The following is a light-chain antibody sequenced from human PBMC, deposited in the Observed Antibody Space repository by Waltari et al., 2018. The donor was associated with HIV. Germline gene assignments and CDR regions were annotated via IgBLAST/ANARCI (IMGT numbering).Light chain of an antibody. J-gene: IGLJ2*01. V-gene: IGLV2-23*02. CDR2: EVN. CDR3: CSYAGRSTLEV. Sequence: SALTQPASVSGSPGQSITISCTGTSSDVGAYNLVSWYQQHPGKAPKFFIYEVNKRPSEVSIRFSGSKSGNTASLTISGLQAEDEADYYCCSYAGRSTLEVFGGGTKVTVL. CDR1: SSDVGAYNL.